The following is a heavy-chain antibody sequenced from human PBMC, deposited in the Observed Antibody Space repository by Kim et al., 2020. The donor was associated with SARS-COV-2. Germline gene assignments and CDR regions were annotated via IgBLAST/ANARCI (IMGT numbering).Heavy chain of an antibody. CDR1: GYSISSGYY. D-gene: IGHD6-13*01. J-gene: IGHJ5*02. V-gene: IGHV4-38-2*02. CDR2: IYHSGST. CDR3: ATYSSSLPFDP. Sequence: SETLSLTCTVSGYSISSGYYWGWIRQPPGKGLEWIGSIYHSGSTYYNPSLKSRVTISVDTSKNQFSLKLSSVTAADTAVYYCATYSSSLPFDPWGQGTLV.